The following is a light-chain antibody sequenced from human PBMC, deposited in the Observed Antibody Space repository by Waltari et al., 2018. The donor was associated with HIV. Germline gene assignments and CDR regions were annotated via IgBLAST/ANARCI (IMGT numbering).Light chain of an antibody. V-gene: IGKV3-15*01. CDR1: QRVSSN. Sequence: EIVMTQSPATLSVSPGARATLSCRASQRVSSNLAWYQQKPCQAPRLLIYGGSTRATGIPARFSGSGSGTEFTLTISSLQSEDFAVYYCQQYNNWPRTFGQGTKVEIK. CDR3: QQYNNWPRT. J-gene: IGKJ1*01. CDR2: GGS.